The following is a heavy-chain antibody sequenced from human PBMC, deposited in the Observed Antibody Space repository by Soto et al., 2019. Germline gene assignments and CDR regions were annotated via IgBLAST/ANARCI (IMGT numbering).Heavy chain of an antibody. V-gene: IGHV3-30*18. CDR1: GFTFSNYG. Sequence: QVQLVESGGGVVQPGRSLRLSCAASGFTFSNYGIHWVRQAPGKGLEWVAVISYDGSNKYYADSVKGRFTISRDNSKNTLYLQMTSLRAEDTAVYYWAKGDWFDPWGQGTLVTVSS. CDR3: AKGDWFDP. CDR2: ISYDGSNK. J-gene: IGHJ5*02.